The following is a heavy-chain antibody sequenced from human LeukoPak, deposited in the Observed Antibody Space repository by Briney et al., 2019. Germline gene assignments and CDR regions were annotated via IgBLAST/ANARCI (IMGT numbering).Heavy chain of an antibody. J-gene: IGHJ4*02. CDR3: AKRGVVIRVFLVGFHKEAYYFES. V-gene: IGHV4-4*09. CDR1: GGSFDSKY. CDR2: IYTSGST. D-gene: IGHD3-3*01. Sequence: SETLSLTCSVSGGSFDSKYWSWIRQPPGKGLEWIGYIYTSGSTNFNPSLRSRVAMSIDTSKNQFSLKVYSVTAADTAVYFCAKRGVVIRVFLVGFHKEAYYFESWGQGAQVTVSS.